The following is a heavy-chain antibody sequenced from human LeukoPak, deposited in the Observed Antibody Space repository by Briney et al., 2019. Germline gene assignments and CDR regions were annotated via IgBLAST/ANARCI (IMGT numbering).Heavy chain of an antibody. CDR2: ISAYNGNT. V-gene: IGHV1-18*01. CDR3: ARDGPDYYDSSGYYKREDAFDI. J-gene: IGHJ3*02. Sequence: ASVKVSCKASGYAFTSYGISWVRQAPGQGLEWMGWISAYNGNTNYAQKLQGRVTMTTDTSTSTAYMELRSLRSDDTAVYCCARDGPDYYDSSGYYKREDAFDIWGQGTMVTVSS. D-gene: IGHD3-22*01. CDR1: GYAFTSYG.